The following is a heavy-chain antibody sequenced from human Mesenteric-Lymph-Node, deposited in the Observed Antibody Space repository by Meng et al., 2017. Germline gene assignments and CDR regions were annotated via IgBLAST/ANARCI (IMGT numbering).Heavy chain of an antibody. Sequence: QVVQAGGEVKKPWALVKVSCKASGYTFTGYYMHWVRQAPGQRIGWMGWINACNGNTKYSQKFQGRVTVTRDTSASTAYMELSSLRSEDTAVYYCARGGGSYHDYWGQGTLVTVSS. J-gene: IGHJ4*02. CDR3: ARGGGSYHDY. V-gene: IGHV1-3*01. D-gene: IGHD1-26*01. CDR1: GYTFTGYY. CDR2: INACNGNT.